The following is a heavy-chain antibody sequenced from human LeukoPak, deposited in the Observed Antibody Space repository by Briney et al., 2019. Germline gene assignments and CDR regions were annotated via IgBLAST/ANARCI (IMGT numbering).Heavy chain of an antibody. CDR3: ARGIAAAFGGDY. CDR2: ISYDGSNK. CDR1: GFTFSSYA. J-gene: IGHJ4*02. D-gene: IGHD6-13*01. V-gene: IGHV3-30-3*01. Sequence: GGSLRLSCAASGFTFSSYAMHWVRQAPGKGLEWVAVISYDGSNKYYADSVKGRFTISRDNAKNSLYLQMNSLRAEDTAVYYCARGIAAAFGGDYWGQGTLVTVSS.